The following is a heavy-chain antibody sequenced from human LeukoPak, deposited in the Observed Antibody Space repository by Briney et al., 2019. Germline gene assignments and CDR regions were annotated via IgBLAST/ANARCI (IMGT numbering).Heavy chain of an antibody. Sequence: KPSETLSLTCAVSGYYISSGYYWGWIRQPPGKGLDWIGSISHSGSTYYNPSLRSRVTISIDTSKNQFSLRLNSVTATDTAVYYCARVGGYSYGNYYFNYWGQGTLVTVSS. CDR1: GYYISSGYY. J-gene: IGHJ4*02. V-gene: IGHV4-38-2*01. CDR3: ARVGGYSYGNYYFNY. D-gene: IGHD5-18*01. CDR2: ISHSGST.